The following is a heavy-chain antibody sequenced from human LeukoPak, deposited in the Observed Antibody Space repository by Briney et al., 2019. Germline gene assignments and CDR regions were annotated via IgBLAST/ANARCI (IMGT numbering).Heavy chain of an antibody. Sequence: SETLSLTCTVSGYSISSGYYWGWIRQPPGKGLEWIGSIYHSGSTYYNPSLKSRVTTSVDTSKNQFSLKLSSVTAADTAVYYCAREVYDFWSGYPISHDAFDIWGQGTMVTVSS. CDR1: GYSISSGYY. D-gene: IGHD3-3*01. J-gene: IGHJ3*02. CDR2: IYHSGST. V-gene: IGHV4-38-2*02. CDR3: AREVYDFWSGYPISHDAFDI.